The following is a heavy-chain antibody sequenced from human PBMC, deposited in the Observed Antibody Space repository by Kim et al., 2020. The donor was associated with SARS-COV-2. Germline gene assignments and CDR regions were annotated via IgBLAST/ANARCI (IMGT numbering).Heavy chain of an antibody. D-gene: IGHD3-10*01. CDR1: GFTFDDYA. V-gene: IGHV3-9*01. J-gene: IGHJ6*02. Sequence: GGSLRLSCAASGFTFDDYAMHWVRQAPGKGLEWVSGISWNSGSIGYADSVKGRFTISRDNAKNSLYLQMNSLRAEDTALYYCAKSTGFGCVDVWGHGTTV. CDR3: AKSTGFGCVDV. CDR2: ISWNSGSI.